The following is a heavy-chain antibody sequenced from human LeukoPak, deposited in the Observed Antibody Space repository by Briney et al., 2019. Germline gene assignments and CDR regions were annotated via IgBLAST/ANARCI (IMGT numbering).Heavy chain of an antibody. D-gene: IGHD3-10*02. CDR3: ARSPTKRVPEDY. CDR2: IFHSGST. Sequence: SETLSLTCTVSSGSIFSSNWWSWVRQPPGKGLEWIGQIFHSGSTSYSPSLKSRVTISMDKSKNHLSLRLTSVTAADTAVYYCARSPTKRVPEDYWGQGTLVTVSS. J-gene: IGHJ4*01. CDR1: SGSIFSSNW. V-gene: IGHV4-4*02.